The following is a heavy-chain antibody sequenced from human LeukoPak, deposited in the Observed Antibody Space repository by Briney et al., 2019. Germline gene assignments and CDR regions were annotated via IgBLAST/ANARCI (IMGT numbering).Heavy chain of an antibody. CDR3: AKGPRGYDILTGYCYFDY. V-gene: IGHV3-23*01. D-gene: IGHD3-9*01. J-gene: IGHJ4*02. Sequence: GGSLRLSCAASGFTFSSYAMSWVRQAPGKGLEWVSAISGSGGSTYYADSVKGRFTISRDNSKNTLYLQVNSLRAEDTAVYYCAKGPRGYDILTGYCYFDYWGQGTLVTVSS. CDR1: GFTFSSYA. CDR2: ISGSGGST.